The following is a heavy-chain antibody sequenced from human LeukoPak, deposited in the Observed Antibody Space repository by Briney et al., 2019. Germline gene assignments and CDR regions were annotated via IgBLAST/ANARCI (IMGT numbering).Heavy chain of an antibody. CDR3: ATQARGGGSYSNFDY. CDR1: GYTFTSYY. D-gene: IGHD1-26*01. V-gene: IGHV1-46*01. Sequence: ASVKVSCKASGYTFTSYYMHWVRQAPGQGLEWMGIINPSGGSTSYAQKFQGRVTMTRDTSTSTVYMELSSLRSEDTAVYYCATQARGGGSYSNFDYWGQGTLVTVSS. J-gene: IGHJ4*02. CDR2: INPSGGST.